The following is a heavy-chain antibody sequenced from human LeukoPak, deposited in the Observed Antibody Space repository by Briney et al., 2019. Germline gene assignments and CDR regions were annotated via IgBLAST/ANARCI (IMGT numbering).Heavy chain of an antibody. CDR3: ARGLPNSSSSGLIDY. CDR2: INHSGDT. J-gene: IGHJ4*02. V-gene: IGHV4-34*01. CDR1: GESFSDYS. D-gene: IGHD6-6*01. Sequence: SETLSLTCAVYGESFSDYSWSGIRQSPGKGLEWIGEINHSGDTNYNPSLKSRVTISVDSPKNQFSLKLNSMTAADTAVYYCARGLPNSSSSGLIDYWGQGTLVTVSS.